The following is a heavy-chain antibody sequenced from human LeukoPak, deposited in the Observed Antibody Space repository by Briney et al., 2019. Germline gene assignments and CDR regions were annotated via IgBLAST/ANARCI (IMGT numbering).Heavy chain of an antibody. CDR3: ARDRPAVV. J-gene: IGHJ4*02. CDR1: GFTVSSNY. D-gene: IGHD5-18*01. V-gene: IGHV3-66*02. CDR2: IYSGGST. Sequence: SGGSLRLSCAASGFTVSSNYMSWVRQAPGKGLEWVSVIYSGGSTYYAGSVKGRFTISRDNSKNTLYLQMNSLRAEDTAVYYCARDRPAVVWGQGTLVTVSS.